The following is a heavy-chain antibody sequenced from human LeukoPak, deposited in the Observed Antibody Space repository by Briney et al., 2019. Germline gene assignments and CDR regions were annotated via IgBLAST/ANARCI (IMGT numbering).Heavy chain of an antibody. D-gene: IGHD6-19*01. CDR2: ISSNGGST. J-gene: IGHJ4*02. CDR3: VNQISGWVY. Sequence: GGSLRLSCSASGFTFSTLSMHWVRQAPGKGLEYVSAISSNGGSTFYADSVKGRFTISRDNSKNTLYLQMSSLRAEDTAVYYCVNQISGWVYWGQGTLVTVSS. CDR1: GFTFSTLS. V-gene: IGHV3-64D*06.